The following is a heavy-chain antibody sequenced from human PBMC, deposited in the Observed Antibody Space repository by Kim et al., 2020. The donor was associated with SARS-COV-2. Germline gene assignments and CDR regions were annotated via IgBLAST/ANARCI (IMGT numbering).Heavy chain of an antibody. Sequence: GGSLRLSCAASGFTFSSYWMHWVRQAPGEGLVCVSHINDDGRTTTYADSVKGRFTISRDNAEDTLFLQMNSLRAEDTAVYYCTGDYSQHMDVWGQGTTVTVSS. CDR2: INDDGRTT. V-gene: IGHV3-74*01. CDR1: GFTFSSYW. CDR3: TGDYSQHMDV. D-gene: IGHD2-15*01. J-gene: IGHJ6*02.